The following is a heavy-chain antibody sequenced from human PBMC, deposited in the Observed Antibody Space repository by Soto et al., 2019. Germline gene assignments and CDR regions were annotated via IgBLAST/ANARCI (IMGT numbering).Heavy chain of an antibody. D-gene: IGHD6-13*01. CDR2: IYPSDSDT. V-gene: IGHV5-51*03. J-gene: IGHJ6*03. Sequence: GESLKISWNCAGYSFTSYWIGWGRQMPGEGVEWMGIIYPSDSDTRDSPSFQGQVTTSANQSITTAYLQWSSRKASDTAMYYCASHDGFMIPAGIAGPRSYYCYMDVWGKGTPVTVSS. CDR3: ASHDGFMIPAGIAGPRSYYCYMDV. CDR1: GYSFTSYW.